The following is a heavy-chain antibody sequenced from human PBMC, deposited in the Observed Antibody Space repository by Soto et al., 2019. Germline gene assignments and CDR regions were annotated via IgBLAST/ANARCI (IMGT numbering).Heavy chain of an antibody. V-gene: IGHV3-21*01. D-gene: IGHD3-9*01. Sequence: KSVGSLRLSCVASGFMFTKSTMNWVRQAPGKGLEWVSSITSASDYIFYADSVKGRFTISRDNANNSLYLQMNSLRAEDTAVYYCARVGTGSSTPLDIWGQGTMVTVSS. J-gene: IGHJ3*02. CDR1: GFMFTKST. CDR3: ARVGTGSSTPLDI. CDR2: ITSASDYI.